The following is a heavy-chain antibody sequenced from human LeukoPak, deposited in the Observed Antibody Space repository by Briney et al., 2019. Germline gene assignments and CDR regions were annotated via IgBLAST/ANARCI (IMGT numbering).Heavy chain of an antibody. D-gene: IGHD6-19*01. V-gene: IGHV3-30*18. J-gene: IGHJ4*02. CDR1: GFPFSSYG. CDR2: ISYDGSNK. CDR3: AKAGQNSGWSTYFDY. Sequence: GGSLRLSCAASGFPFSSYGMHWVRQAPGKGLEWVAVISYDGSNKYYADSVKGRFTISRDNSKNTLYLQMNSLRAEDTAVYYCAKAGQNSGWSTYFDYWGQGTLVTVSS.